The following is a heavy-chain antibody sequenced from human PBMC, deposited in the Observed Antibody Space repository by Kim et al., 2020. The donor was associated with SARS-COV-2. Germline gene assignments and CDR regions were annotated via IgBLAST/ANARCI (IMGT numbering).Heavy chain of an antibody. Sequence: ASVKVSCKASGYTFTSYAMNWVRQAPGQGLEWMGWINTNTGNPTYAQGFTGRFVFSLDTSVSTAYLQISSLKAEDTAVYYCAREQPIYEDDYGDYGGQVDAFDIWGQGTMVTVSS. CDR2: INTNTGNP. D-gene: IGHD4-17*01. J-gene: IGHJ3*02. CDR3: AREQPIYEDDYGDYGGQVDAFDI. CDR1: GYTFTSYA. V-gene: IGHV7-4-1*02.